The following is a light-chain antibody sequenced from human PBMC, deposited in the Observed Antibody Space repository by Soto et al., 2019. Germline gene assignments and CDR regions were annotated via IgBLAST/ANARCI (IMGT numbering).Light chain of an antibody. J-gene: IGLJ7*01. V-gene: IGLV4-69*01. Sequence: QLVLTQSPSASASLGASVKLTCTLSSGHSSYAIAWHQQQPEKGPRYLMKLNSDGSHSKGDGIPDRFSGSSSGAERYLTIPSLQSEDEADYYCQTLGTVPAVFGGGTQLTVL. CDR1: SGHSSYA. CDR2: LNSDGSH. CDR3: QTLGTVPAV.